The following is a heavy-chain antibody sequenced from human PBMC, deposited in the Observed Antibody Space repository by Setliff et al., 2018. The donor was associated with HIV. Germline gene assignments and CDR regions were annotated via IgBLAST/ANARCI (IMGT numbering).Heavy chain of an antibody. CDR3: ASLTDYGGDSGSH. D-gene: IGHD4-17*01. CDR1: GFTFSDYY. CDR2: ISSSGSTI. J-gene: IGHJ4*02. V-gene: IGHV3-11*01. Sequence: PGGSLRLSCAASGFTFSDYYMSWIRQAPGKGLEWVSYISSSGSTIYYADSVKGRFTISRDNAKNSLYLQMNSLRAEDTTVYYCASLTDYGGDSGSHWGQGTLVTVSS.